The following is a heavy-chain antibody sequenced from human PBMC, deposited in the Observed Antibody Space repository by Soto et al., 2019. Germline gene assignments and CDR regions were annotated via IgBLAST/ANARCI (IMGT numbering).Heavy chain of an antibody. CDR3: ARVAEYTRSLASSDI. J-gene: IGHJ3*02. V-gene: IGHV1-18*01. Sequence: QVQLVQSGPDVKKPGASVKVSCKTSGYTFSNYGINWVRQAPAQGLEWMGWISPYNDNTNYAQKFQGRLTMTTATSTRTTFMELRSLSSLDTAIYFCARVAEYTRSLASSDIWGQGTLVTVSS. CDR1: GYTFSNYG. D-gene: IGHD6-6*01. CDR2: ISPYNDNT.